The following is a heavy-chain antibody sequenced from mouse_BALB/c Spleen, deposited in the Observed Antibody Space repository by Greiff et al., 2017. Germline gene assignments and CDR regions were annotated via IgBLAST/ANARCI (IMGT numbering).Heavy chain of an antibody. CDR2: INSNGGST. V-gene: IGHV5-6-3*01. CDR1: GFTFSSYG. D-gene: IGHD1-2*01. CDR3: ARDDYGPFAY. Sequence: EVQLVESGGGLVQPGGSLKLSCAASGFTFSSYGMSWVRQTPDKRLELVATINSNGGSTYYPDSVKGRFTISRDNAKNTLYLQMSSLKSEDTAMYYCARDDYGPFAYWGQGTLVTVSA. J-gene: IGHJ3*01.